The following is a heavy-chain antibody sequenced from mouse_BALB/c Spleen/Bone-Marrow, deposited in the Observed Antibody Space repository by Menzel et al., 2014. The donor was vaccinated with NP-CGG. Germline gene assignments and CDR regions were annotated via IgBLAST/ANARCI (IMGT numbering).Heavy chain of an antibody. Sequence: VQLQESGAELMKPGASVKISCKATGYTFSSYWIEWVKQRPGHGLEWIGEILPGSDSTNYNENFKGKATFTADTSSNTAYMQLNSLTSEDSAVYFCAGDSSDYLAWFAYWGQGTLVTVSA. CDR2: ILPGSDST. D-gene: IGHD3-2*01. J-gene: IGHJ3*01. CDR3: AGDSSDYLAWFAY. CDR1: GYTFSSYW. V-gene: IGHV1-9*01.